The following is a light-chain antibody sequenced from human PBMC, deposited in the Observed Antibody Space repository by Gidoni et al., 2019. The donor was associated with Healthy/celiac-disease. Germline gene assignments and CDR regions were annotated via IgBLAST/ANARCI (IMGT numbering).Light chain of an antibody. Sequence: QSLLTQQPSVTAAPAQKVSISCSGSSSNIGNNYVAWYQQLPGTAPKLLIYDNNKRPSGSPDRFSGSKSGTSATLRITGLQTGDEADYYCGTWDSSLSAVFGGGTKLTVL. CDR3: GTWDSSLSAV. J-gene: IGLJ3*02. V-gene: IGLV1-51*01. CDR1: SSNIGNNY. CDR2: DNN.